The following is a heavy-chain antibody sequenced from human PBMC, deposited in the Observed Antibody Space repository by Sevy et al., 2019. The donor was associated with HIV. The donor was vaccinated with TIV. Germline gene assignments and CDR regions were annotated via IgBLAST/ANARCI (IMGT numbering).Heavy chain of an antibody. D-gene: IGHD2-15*01. J-gene: IGHJ6*02. Sequence: GGCLRLSCAASGFTFSSYGMHWVRQAPGKGLEWVAVISYDGSNKYYADSVKGRFTISRDNSKNTLYLQMNSLRAEDTAVYYCAKVLTLYCSGGSCYGDYYYYYGMDVWGQGTTVTVSS. V-gene: IGHV3-30*18. CDR2: ISYDGSNK. CDR3: AKVLTLYCSGGSCYGDYYYYYGMDV. CDR1: GFTFSSYG.